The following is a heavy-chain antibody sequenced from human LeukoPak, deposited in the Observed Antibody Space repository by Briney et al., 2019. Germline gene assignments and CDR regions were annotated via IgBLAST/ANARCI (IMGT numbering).Heavy chain of an antibody. CDR1: GYTFTGYY. D-gene: IGHD6-13*01. J-gene: IGHJ4*02. V-gene: IGHV1-2*02. CDR2: INPNSGGT. CDR3: ARDPPAAGSTEFDF. Sequence: ASVKVSCKASGYTFTGYYMHWVRQAPGQGLKWMGWINPNSGGTNYAQKFQGRVTVTRDTSISAAYMELSRLTSDDTAVYYCARDPPAAGSTEFDFWGQGTLVTVSS.